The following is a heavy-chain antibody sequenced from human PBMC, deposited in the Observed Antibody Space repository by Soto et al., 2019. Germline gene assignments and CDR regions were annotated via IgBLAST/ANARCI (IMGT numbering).Heavy chain of an antibody. CDR1: GFTFSSYS. CDR3: ARWGIFWSGSPSRYFDL. D-gene: IGHD3-3*01. J-gene: IGHJ2*01. Sequence: GGSLRLSCAASGFTFSSYSMNWVRQAPGKGLEWVSSISSSSSYIYYADSVKGRFTISRDNAKNSLYLQMNSLRAEDTAVYYCARWGIFWSGSPSRYFDLWGRGTLVTVYS. V-gene: IGHV3-21*01. CDR2: ISSSSSYI.